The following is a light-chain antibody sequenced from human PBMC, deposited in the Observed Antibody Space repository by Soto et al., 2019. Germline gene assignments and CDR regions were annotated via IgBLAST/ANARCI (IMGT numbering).Light chain of an antibody. Sequence: VLTQPPSVSGAPGQTVTISCTGSSSNIGAGYDVHWYQQLPGTAPKLLIYANTNRPSGVPDRFSGSKSGTSASLAIIGLQAEDEADYYCQSYDSSLSGYVFGTGTKLTVL. CDR3: QSYDSSLSGYV. V-gene: IGLV1-40*01. CDR2: ANT. J-gene: IGLJ1*01. CDR1: SSNIGAGYD.